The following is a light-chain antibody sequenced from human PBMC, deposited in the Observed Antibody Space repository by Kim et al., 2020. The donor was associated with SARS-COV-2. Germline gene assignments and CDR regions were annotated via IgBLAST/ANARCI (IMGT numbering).Light chain of an antibody. J-gene: IGKJ2*01. Sequence: DIQMTQSPSSLSASLGDRVTITCRASQSISNYLNWYQQKPGIAPKLLIYAASSLQSGVPSRFSGSGSGTDFTLTISSLQPEDFATYYCQQSYSTPPYTFGQGTKLEI. CDR1: QSISNY. CDR3: QQSYSTPPYT. V-gene: IGKV1-39*01. CDR2: AAS.